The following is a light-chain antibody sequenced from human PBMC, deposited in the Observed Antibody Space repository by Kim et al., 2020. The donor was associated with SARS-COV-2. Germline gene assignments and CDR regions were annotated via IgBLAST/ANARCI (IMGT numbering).Light chain of an antibody. CDR1: QNISRD. J-gene: IGKJ5*01. Sequence: MTQSPDTLSASPGDRVTLACKASQNISRDLDWYQQKLGQPPNLLIHATNIMPTGAPARFSGSGSGTDFTLTISGLQSDDFATYYCQQYYDCPLTFGQGTQLEIK. V-gene: IGKV3-15*01. CDR3: QQYYDCPLT. CDR2: ATN.